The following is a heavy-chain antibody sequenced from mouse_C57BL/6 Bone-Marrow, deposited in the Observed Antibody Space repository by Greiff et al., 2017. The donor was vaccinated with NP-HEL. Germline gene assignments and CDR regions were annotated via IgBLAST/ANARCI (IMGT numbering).Heavy chain of an antibody. V-gene: IGHV1-64*01. CDR2: IHPNSGST. CDR1: GYTFTSYW. CDR3: ARPGGSYAAMDY. D-gene: IGHD1-1*01. J-gene: IGHJ4*01. Sequence: QVQLQQPGAELVKPGASVKLSCKASGYTFTSYWMHWVKQRPGQGLEWIGMIHPNSGSTNYNEKFKSKATLTVDKSSSTAYMQLSSLTSEDSAVYYCARPGGSYAAMDYWGQGTSVTVSS.